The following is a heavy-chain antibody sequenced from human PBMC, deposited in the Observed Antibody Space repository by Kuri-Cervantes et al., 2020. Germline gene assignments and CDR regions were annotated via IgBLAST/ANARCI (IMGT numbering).Heavy chain of an antibody. CDR1: GGSISGYY. J-gene: IGHJ6*02. D-gene: IGHD1/OR15-1a*01. Sequence: GSLRLSCTVSGGSISGYYWSWIRQPQGKGLEWIGEINHSGSTNYNPSLKSRVTASVDTSKNQFSLKLSSVTAADTAVYYCARDLQNRAEYYYYYGMDVWDQGTTVTVSS. CDR3: ARDLQNRAEYYYYYGMDV. CDR2: INHSGST. V-gene: IGHV4-34*01.